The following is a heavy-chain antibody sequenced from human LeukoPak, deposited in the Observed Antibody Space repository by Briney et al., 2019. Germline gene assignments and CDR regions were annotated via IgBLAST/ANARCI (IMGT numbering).Heavy chain of an antibody. Sequence: PSETLSLTCTVSGGSISSYYWSWIRQPPGKGLEWIGYIYYSGSTNYNPSLKSRATISIDTSRNQFSLDLSYVTAADTAVYYCARLSFGYSYGYNWFDPWGQGTLVTVSS. V-gene: IGHV4-59*08. CDR2: IYYSGST. CDR1: GGSISSYY. CDR3: ARLSFGYSYGYNWFDP. J-gene: IGHJ5*02. D-gene: IGHD5-18*01.